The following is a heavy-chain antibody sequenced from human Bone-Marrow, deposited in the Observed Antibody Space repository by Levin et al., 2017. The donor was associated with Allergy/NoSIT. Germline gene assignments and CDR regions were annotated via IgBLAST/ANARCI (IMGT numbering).Heavy chain of an antibody. CDR3: ARDRTNGILTNYGMDV. D-gene: IGHD3-9*01. Sequence: LSLPCAASGFNFSISGMNWVRQAPGKGLEWVSSISSSSSNIYHADSLKGRFTISRDNAKNSLYLQMKSLRAEDTAVYYCARDRTNGILTNYGMDVWGQGTTVTVSS. CDR1: GFNFSISG. V-gene: IGHV3-21*04. CDR2: ISSSSSNI. J-gene: IGHJ6*02.